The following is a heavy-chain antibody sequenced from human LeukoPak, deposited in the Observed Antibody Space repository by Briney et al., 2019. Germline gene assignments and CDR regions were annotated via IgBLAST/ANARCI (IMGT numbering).Heavy chain of an antibody. V-gene: IGHV3-48*01. CDR1: GFTFSTYS. CDR3: ARGTPDFWNGYFLDY. Sequence: PGGSLRLSCAASGFTFSTYSMNWVRQAPGKGLEWVSYISSGIRTIYYADSVKGRFTISRDNAKNSLYLQMNSLRAEDTAVYYCARGTPDFWNGYFLDYWGQGTLVTVSS. J-gene: IGHJ4*02. CDR2: ISSGIRTI. D-gene: IGHD3-3*01.